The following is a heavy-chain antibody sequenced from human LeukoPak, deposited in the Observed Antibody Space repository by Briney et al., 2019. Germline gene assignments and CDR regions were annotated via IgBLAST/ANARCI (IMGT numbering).Heavy chain of an antibody. CDR2: IIPIFGTT. J-gene: IGHJ6*03. D-gene: IGHD3-16*01. CDR3: ARDYTGSSYYYMDV. Sequence: ASVKVSCKVSGGTLSNAISWVRQAPGQGLEWMGGIIPIFGTTNYAQKFQGRLTITTDESTNAVYMQLSSLRSEDTAVYYCARDYTGSSYYYMDVWGKGTTVTVSS. V-gene: IGHV1-69*05. CDR1: GGTLSNA.